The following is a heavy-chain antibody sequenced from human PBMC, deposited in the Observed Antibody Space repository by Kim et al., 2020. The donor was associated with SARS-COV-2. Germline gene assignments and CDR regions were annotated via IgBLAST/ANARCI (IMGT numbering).Heavy chain of an antibody. Sequence: SETLSLTCAVYGGSFSGYYWSWIRQPPGKGLEWIGEINHSGSTNYNPSPKSRVTISVATSKTQFSLKLSSVTAADTAVYYWASKGGIINSWFDPWGQGTLVTVSS. J-gene: IGHJ5*02. CDR3: ASKGGIINSWFDP. D-gene: IGHD3-10*01. V-gene: IGHV4-34*01. CDR2: INHSGST. CDR1: GGSFSGYY.